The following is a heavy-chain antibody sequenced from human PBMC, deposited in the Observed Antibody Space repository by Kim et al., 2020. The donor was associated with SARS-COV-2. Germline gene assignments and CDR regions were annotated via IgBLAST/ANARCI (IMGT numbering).Heavy chain of an antibody. V-gene: IGHV4-59*09. Sequence: TNYSPSLKSRVTISVDTSKNQVSLRVTSVTAADTAVYFCAGGGTYGRWLAPWGRGTLVTVSS. CDR2: T. J-gene: IGHJ5*02. D-gene: IGHD3-10*01. CDR3: AGGGTYGRWLAP.